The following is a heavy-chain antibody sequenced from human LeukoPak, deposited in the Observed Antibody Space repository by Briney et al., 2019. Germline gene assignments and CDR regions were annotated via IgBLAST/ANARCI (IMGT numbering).Heavy chain of an antibody. Sequence: SETLSLTCSVSGPSISSGDYYWSWIRQHPGKGLEWIGYIYYSGSTYYNPSLKSRVTISVDTSKNQFSLKLSSVTAADTAVYYCARSELDDAFDIWGQGTMVTVSS. J-gene: IGHJ3*02. CDR3: ARSELDDAFDI. V-gene: IGHV4-31*03. D-gene: IGHD1-7*01. CDR1: GPSISSGDYY. CDR2: IYYSGST.